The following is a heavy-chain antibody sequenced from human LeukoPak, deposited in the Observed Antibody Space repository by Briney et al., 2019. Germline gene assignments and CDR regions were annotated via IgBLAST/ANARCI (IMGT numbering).Heavy chain of an antibody. J-gene: IGHJ3*02. CDR1: GFTFSSYS. Sequence: PGGSLRLSCAASGFTFSSYSMYWVRQAPGKGLEWVSSISSSSSYIYYADSVKGRFTISRDNAKNSLYLQMNSLRAEDTAVYYSARDESPWYAFDIWGQGTMVTVSS. V-gene: IGHV3-21*01. D-gene: IGHD2-8*02. CDR3: ARDESPWYAFDI. CDR2: ISSSSSYI.